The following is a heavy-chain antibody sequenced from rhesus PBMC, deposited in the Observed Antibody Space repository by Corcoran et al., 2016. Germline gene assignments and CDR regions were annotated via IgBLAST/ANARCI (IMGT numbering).Heavy chain of an antibody. D-gene: IGHD1-44*01. CDR1: GGSIAGNY. CDR3: ASGGPNSPF. V-gene: IGHV4-160*01. Sequence: QVQLQESGPGLVKPSETLSLTCAVSGGSIAGNYWSWIRQPPGKGLEWIGRLSEDAHTNYHPFLKSRVTSSPDTSRNQFSLKLNSVTAADTAVYYCASGGPNSPFWGQGVLVIVSS. J-gene: IGHJ4*01. CDR2: LSEDAHT.